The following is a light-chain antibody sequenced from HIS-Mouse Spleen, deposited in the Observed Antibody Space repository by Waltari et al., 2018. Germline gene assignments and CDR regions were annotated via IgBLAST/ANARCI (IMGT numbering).Light chain of an antibody. V-gene: IGLV2-14*03. CDR1: SSDGGGYNY. J-gene: IGLJ2*01. CDR2: DVS. CDR3: SSYTSSSTLV. Sequence: QSALTQPAPVSGSPGQSSTIPSTGPSSDGGGYNYVSWYQQHPGKAPKLMIYDVSNRPSGVSNRFSGSKSGNTASLTISGLQAEDEADYYCSSYTSSSTLVFGGGTKLTVL.